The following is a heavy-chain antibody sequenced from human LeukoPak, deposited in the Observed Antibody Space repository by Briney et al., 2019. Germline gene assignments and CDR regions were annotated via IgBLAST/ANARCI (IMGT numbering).Heavy chain of an antibody. D-gene: IGHD3-16*02. J-gene: IGHJ4*02. Sequence: TSETLSLTCAVSGGSISSSNWWSWVRQPPGKGLEWIGEIYHSGSTNYNPSLKSRVTISVDKSKNQFSLKLSSVTAADTAVYYCARGPSDQGHYDYLWGSDRPQTYFDYWGQGTLITVSS. CDR2: IYHSGST. CDR3: ARGPSDQGHYDYLWGSDRPQTYFDY. CDR1: GGSISSSNW. V-gene: IGHV4-4*02.